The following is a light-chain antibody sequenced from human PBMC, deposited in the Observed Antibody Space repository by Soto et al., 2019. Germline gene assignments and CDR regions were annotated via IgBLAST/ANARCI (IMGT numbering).Light chain of an antibody. Sequence: QSVLTQPPSVSGAPGQRVTISCTGSSSNIGAGYDVHWYQQLPGTAPKLLIYANTNRPSGVPDRFSASKSGTSASLAITGLQAEDEADYYCQSSDSSLSGVVFGGGTQLTVL. V-gene: IGLV1-40*01. J-gene: IGLJ2*01. CDR1: SSNIGAGYD. CDR2: ANT. CDR3: QSSDSSLSGVV.